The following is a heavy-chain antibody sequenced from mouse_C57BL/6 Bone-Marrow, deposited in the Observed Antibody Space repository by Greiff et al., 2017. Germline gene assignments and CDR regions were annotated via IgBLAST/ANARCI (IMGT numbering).Heavy chain of an antibody. D-gene: IGHD1-1*01. Sequence: QVQLQQSGAELARPGASVKLSCKASGYTFTSYGISWVKQRTGQGLEWIGEIYPRSGNTYYNEKFKGKATLTADKSSSTAYMELRSLTSEDSAVYFCARSSGSYDGKSVYFDVWGTGTTVSVAS. CDR3: ARSSGSYDGKSVYFDV. J-gene: IGHJ1*03. CDR2: IYPRSGNT. V-gene: IGHV1-81*01. CDR1: GYTFTSYG.